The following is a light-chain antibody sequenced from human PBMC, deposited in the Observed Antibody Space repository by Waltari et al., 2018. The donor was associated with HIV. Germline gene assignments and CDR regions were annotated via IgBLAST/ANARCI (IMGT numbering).Light chain of an antibody. CDR2: EVS. CDR3: TSFTSNYTVM. CDR1: TSAFRLYNF. J-gene: IGLJ3*02. Sequence: QSALTQPASVSGSPGQSITISCTGSTSAFRLYNFIFWYQQHPGGVPKVIISEVSSRPSGVSSRFSGSKSGNTASLTISWLQTEDEADYYCTSFTSNYTVMFGGGTKVTVL. V-gene: IGLV2-14*01.